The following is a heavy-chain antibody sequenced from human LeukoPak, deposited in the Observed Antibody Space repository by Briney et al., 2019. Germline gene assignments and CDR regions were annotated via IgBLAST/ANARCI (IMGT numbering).Heavy chain of an antibody. V-gene: IGHV4-34*01. CDR2: IYYSGST. J-gene: IGHJ2*01. Sequence: PSETLSLTCAVYGGSFSGYYWGWIRQPPGKGLEWIGNIYYSGSTYYNPSLKSRVTISLDTSKNQFSLKLRSETAADTAVYYCARLINWYFDLWGRGTLVTVSS. CDR1: GGSFSGYY. CDR3: ARLINWYFDL.